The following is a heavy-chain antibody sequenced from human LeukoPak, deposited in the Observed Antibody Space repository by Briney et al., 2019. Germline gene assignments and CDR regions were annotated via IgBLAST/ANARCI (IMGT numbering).Heavy chain of an antibody. Sequence: ASVKVSCEASGYTFTSYGISWVRQAPGQGLEWMGWISAYNGNTNYAQKLQGKVTMTTDTSTSTAYMELRSLRSDDTAVYYCTIRVPSEYYFDYWGQGTLVTVSS. CDR1: GYTFTSYG. CDR2: ISAYNGNT. V-gene: IGHV1-18*01. CDR3: TIRVPSEYYFDY. J-gene: IGHJ4*02. D-gene: IGHD1-1*01.